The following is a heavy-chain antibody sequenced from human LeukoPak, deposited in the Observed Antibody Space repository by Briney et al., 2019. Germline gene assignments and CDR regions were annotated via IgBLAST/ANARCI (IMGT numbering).Heavy chain of an antibody. CDR2: ISGDGGST. V-gene: IGHV3-43*02. J-gene: IGHJ6*03. D-gene: IGHD5/OR15-5a*01. CDR3: AKDTLSAILYYYYMDV. Sequence: GGSLRFSGAASGLTFEDYAIHWFRQAPGKGLDWFFLISGDGGSTYYADSVKGRFTISRDNSKNSLYLQMNSLRTEDTALYYCAKDTLSAILYYYYMDVWGKGTTVTVSS. CDR1: GLTFEDYA.